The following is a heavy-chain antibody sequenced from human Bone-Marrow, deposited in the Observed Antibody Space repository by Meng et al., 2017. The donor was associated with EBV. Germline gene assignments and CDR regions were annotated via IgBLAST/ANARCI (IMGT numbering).Heavy chain of an antibody. CDR2: IYHSGST. J-gene: IGHJ4*02. D-gene: IGHD1-26*01. CDR1: GGSISSNHW. Sequence: VELQESGPGRVKPSWTLSLTCAVSGGSISSNHWWSWVRQPPGKGLEWIGEIYHSGSTNFNPSLKSRVTLSLDNSKNQFSLKLSSVTAADTAVYYCARDRWELQKAFEYWGQGTLVTVSS. CDR3: ARDRWELQKAFEY. V-gene: IGHV4-4*02.